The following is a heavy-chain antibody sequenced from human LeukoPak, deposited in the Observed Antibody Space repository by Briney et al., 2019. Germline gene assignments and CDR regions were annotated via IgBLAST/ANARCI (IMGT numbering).Heavy chain of an antibody. D-gene: IGHD3-3*01. Sequence: GGSLRLSCAASGFTFSSYWMHWVRQAPGKGLVWVSRINSDGSSTIYADSVKGRFTISRDNAKKTLYLQMNSLRGEDTAVYYCARGYYDPKVYYYYYMDVWGKGTTVTVSS. V-gene: IGHV3-74*01. CDR3: ARGYYDPKVYYYYYMDV. J-gene: IGHJ6*03. CDR1: GFTFSSYW. CDR2: INSDGSST.